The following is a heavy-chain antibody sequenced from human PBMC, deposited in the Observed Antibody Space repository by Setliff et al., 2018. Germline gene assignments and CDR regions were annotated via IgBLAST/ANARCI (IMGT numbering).Heavy chain of an antibody. CDR1: GGTFSSYG. V-gene: IGHV1-69*05. D-gene: IGHD3-22*01. CDR2: IIPFFGTT. Sequence: SVKVSCKASGGTFSSYGVTWVRQAPGQGLEWMGGIIPFFGTTNYAQKFQGRVTITTDESTSTAYMELTSLTSDDTALYYCVRGQGPRTVVAIPFDHWGQGTLVTVSS. J-gene: IGHJ4*02. CDR3: VRGQGPRTVVAIPFDH.